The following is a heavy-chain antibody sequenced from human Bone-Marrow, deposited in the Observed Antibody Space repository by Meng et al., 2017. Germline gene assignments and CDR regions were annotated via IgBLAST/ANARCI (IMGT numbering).Heavy chain of an antibody. J-gene: IGHJ4*02. CDR1: GDSVSSNSAA. CDR3: ASSIDYGDYYFDF. D-gene: IGHD4-17*01. V-gene: IGHV6-1*01. Sequence: QVQLQPSGPGLVKPSQTLSLTCAISGDSVSSNSAAWNWIRQSPSRSLEWLGRTYYKSKWSNNYAVSVKSRITINPDTSKNQFSLQLNSVTPEDTAVYYCASSIDYGDYYFDFWGQGTLVTVSS. CDR2: TYYKSKWSN.